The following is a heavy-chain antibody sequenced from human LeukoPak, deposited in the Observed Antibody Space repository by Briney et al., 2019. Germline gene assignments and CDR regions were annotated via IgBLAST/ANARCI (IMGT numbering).Heavy chain of an antibody. CDR2: IYYSGST. CDR1: GGSISSSSYY. CDR3: ARGYFTYSSSSPYYFDY. J-gene: IGHJ4*02. Sequence: PSETLSLTCTVSGGSISSSSYYWGWIRQPPGKGLEWIGSIYYSGSTYYNPSLKSRVTISVDRSKNQFSLKLSSVTAADTAVYYCARGYFTYSSSSPYYFDYWGQGTLVTVSS. D-gene: IGHD6-6*01. V-gene: IGHV4-39*07.